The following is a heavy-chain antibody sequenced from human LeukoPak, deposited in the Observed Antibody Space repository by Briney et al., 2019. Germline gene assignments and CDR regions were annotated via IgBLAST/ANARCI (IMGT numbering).Heavy chain of an antibody. D-gene: IGHD6-13*01. V-gene: IGHV3-9*01. CDR2: ISWNSGSI. J-gene: IGHJ4*02. CDR3: AREGTPAAGD. CDR1: GFTFDDYA. Sequence: GGSLRLSCAASGFTFDDYAMHWVRQAPGKGLEWVSVISWNSGSIAYADSVKGRFTISRDNAKNSLYLQMNSLRAEDTAVYYCAREGTPAAGDWGQGTLVTVSS.